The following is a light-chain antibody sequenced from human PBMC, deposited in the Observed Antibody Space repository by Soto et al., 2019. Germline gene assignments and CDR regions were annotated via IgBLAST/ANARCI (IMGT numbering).Light chain of an antibody. CDR2: SAS. Sequence: IVMTQSPATLSVSPGESATLSCRASQSVGTNLAWYQQTPGQAPRVLIHSASTRATGIPARFSGSGSDTEFTLTISGLQSEDFAIYYCQQYNNWPPSSFGQGTKVDIK. V-gene: IGKV3-15*01. CDR1: QSVGTN. J-gene: IGKJ2*01. CDR3: QQYNNWPPSS.